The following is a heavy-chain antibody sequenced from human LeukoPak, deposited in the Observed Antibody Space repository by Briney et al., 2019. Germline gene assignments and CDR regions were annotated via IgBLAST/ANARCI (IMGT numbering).Heavy chain of an antibody. CDR3: ARDVHGDYGSGWFDP. CDR1: GGTFNNSA. V-gene: IGHV1-69*05. Sequence: ASVKVSCETSGGTFNNSAISWVRQAPGQGLEWRGGIMPLFGTAGYAQKFQGRVTITKDESTRTVYLELTSLTSDDTAVYYCARDVHGDYGSGWFDPWGQGTLVSVSS. CDR2: IMPLFGTA. J-gene: IGHJ5*02. D-gene: IGHD4-17*01.